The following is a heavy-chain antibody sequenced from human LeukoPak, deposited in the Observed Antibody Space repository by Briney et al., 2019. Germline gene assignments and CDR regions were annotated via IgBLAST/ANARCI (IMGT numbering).Heavy chain of an antibody. CDR1: GFSLSTTGVG. D-gene: IGHD3-22*01. CDR3: AHIIRYHDSSGGLNY. CDR2: IYWNDDK. Sequence: SGPTLVNPTQTLTLTCTFAGFSLSTTGVGVGWIRQAPGKALEWLALIYWNDDKRYSPSLKSRLTITTDTSKSQVVLTMTNMDPVDTATYYCAHIIRYHDSSGGLNYWGQGTLVTVSS. J-gene: IGHJ4*02. V-gene: IGHV2-5*01.